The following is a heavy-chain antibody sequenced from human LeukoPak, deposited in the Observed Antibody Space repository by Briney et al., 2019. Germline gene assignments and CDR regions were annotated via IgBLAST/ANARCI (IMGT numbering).Heavy chain of an antibody. Sequence: GGSLRLSCAASGFTFSSYAMHWVRQAPGKGLEWVSSISDSSSYIYYADSVKGRFTISRDNSKNTLYLQMNSLRAEDTAVYYCAKDHGGYYGSGSYYSDAFDIWGQGTMVTVSS. J-gene: IGHJ3*02. D-gene: IGHD3-10*01. CDR3: AKDHGGYYGSGSYYSDAFDI. CDR2: ISDSSSYI. CDR1: GFTFSSYA. V-gene: IGHV3-21*01.